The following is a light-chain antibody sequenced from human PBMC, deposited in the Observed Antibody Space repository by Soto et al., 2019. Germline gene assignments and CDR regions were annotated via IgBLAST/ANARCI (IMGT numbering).Light chain of an antibody. J-gene: IGKJ3*01. CDR3: QQYDNLPLT. V-gene: IGKV1-33*01. Sequence: DIQMTQSPSSLSASVGDRVTITCQASQDITNYLNWYQQKPGKAPKLLIYDASKLEPGVPSRFSGSGSGTDFTFTITSLQPEDIATYYCQQYDNLPLTFGHGTKVDIK. CDR2: DAS. CDR1: QDITNY.